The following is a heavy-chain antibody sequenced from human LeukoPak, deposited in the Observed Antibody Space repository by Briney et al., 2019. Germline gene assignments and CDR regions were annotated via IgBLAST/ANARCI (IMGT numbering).Heavy chain of an antibody. CDR1: GFTFSSYA. J-gene: IGHJ4*02. D-gene: IGHD5-24*01. Sequence: GGSLRLSCAASGFTFSSYAMSWVRQAPGKGLEWVSAISGSGGSTYYADSVKGRFTISRDNSKNTLYLQMSSLRAEDMAVYYCAKARRDGYNYDYWGQGTLVTVSS. CDR3: AKARRDGYNYDY. CDR2: ISGSGGST. V-gene: IGHV3-23*01.